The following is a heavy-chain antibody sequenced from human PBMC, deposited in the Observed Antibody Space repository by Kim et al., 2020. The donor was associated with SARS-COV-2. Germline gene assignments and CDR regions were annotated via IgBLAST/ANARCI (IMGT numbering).Heavy chain of an antibody. CDR3: ARDPNWNYEPYYYYYGLDV. D-gene: IGHD1-7*01. V-gene: IGHV3-53*01. CDR1: GFTVDSNY. CDR2: IYTGGTT. Sequence: GGSLRLSCAASGFTVDSNYMTWVRQSPGKGLEWVSIIYTGGTTYYADSVKGRFTISRDDSKNTLYLEMNSLRAEDTAVYYCARDPNWNYEPYYYYYGLDVWGQGTTVTVSS. J-gene: IGHJ6*02.